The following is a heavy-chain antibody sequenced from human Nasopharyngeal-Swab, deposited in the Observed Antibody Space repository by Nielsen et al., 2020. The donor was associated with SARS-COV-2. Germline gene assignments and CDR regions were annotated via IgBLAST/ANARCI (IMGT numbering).Heavy chain of an antibody. V-gene: IGHV3-30-3*01. CDR2: ISYDGSNK. D-gene: IGHD6-6*01. Sequence: GESLKISCAASGFTFSSFAMHWVRQAPGKGLEWVAVISYDGSNKFYADSVKGRFTISRDNSKNTLYLQMNSLRAEDTAVYYCARDSGEPSIAVRRWGFNYYYYGMDVWGQGTTVTVSS. CDR3: ARDSGEPSIAVRRWGFNYYYYGMDV. J-gene: IGHJ6*02. CDR1: GFTFSSFA.